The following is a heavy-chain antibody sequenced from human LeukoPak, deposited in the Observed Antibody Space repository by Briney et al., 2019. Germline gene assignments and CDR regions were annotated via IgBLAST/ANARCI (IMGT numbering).Heavy chain of an antibody. D-gene: IGHD3-10*01. CDR1: GFTFGKYW. V-gene: IGHV3-7*01. CDR3: ACRYGSGSYYDY. CDR2: IKLDGSEK. J-gene: IGHJ4*02. Sequence: GGSLRLSCVASGFTFGKYWMSWVRQAPGKGLEWVANIKLDGSEKNYVDSVKGRFTISRDNTKNSLYLQMNSLRAEDTAVYYCACRYGSGSYYDYWGQGTLVTVSS.